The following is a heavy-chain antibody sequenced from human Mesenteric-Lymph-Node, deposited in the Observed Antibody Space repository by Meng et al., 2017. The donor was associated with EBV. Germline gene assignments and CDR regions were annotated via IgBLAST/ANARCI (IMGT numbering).Heavy chain of an antibody. V-gene: IGHV1-18*01. CDR1: GNTFISYG. CDR2: ITAYNGNT. CDR3: AIRQSYDFWSGLLDY. Sequence: QVQLVQSGAEVKKPGAPVKVSCKASGNTFISYGVHWVRQAPGQGLEWMGWITAYNGNTNYAQKLQGRVTMTTDTSTSTAYMELRSLRSDDTAVYYCAIRQSYDFWSGLLDYWGQGTLVTVYS. J-gene: IGHJ4*02. D-gene: IGHD3-3*01.